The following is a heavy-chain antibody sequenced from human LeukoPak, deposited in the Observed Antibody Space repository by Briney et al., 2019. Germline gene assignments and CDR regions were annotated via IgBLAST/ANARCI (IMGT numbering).Heavy chain of an antibody. J-gene: IGHJ5*02. CDR1: GYTFTSYG. CDR3: ARVGYCSGNTCYTTNWFDP. CDR2: ISAYTGDT. Sequence: ASVKVSCKASGYTFTSYGISWVRQAPGQGLEWMGWISAYTGDTNYAETIQGRVTMTTDTSTTTAYMELRSLRSDDTAVYYCARVGYCSGNTCYTTNWFDPWGQGTLVTVSS. V-gene: IGHV1-18*04. D-gene: IGHD2-2*02.